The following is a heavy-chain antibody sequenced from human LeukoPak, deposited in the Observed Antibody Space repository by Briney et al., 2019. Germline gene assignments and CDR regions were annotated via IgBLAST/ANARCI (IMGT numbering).Heavy chain of an antibody. V-gene: IGHV3-21*01. CDR2: ISSSSSYI. Sequence: GGSLRLSCAASGFTFSSYSMNWVRQAPGKGLEWASSISSSSSYIYYADSVKGRFTISRDNAKNSLYLQMNSLRAEDTAVYYCARDGSGGVDYWGQGTLVTVSS. D-gene: IGHD3-3*01. J-gene: IGHJ4*02. CDR1: GFTFSSYS. CDR3: ARDGSGGVDY.